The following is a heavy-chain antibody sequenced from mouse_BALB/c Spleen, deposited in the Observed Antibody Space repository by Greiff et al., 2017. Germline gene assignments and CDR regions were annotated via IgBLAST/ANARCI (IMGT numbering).Heavy chain of an antibody. CDR1: GYSITSGYY. J-gene: IGHJ3*01. CDR3: ARVFYDYVAWFAY. D-gene: IGHD2-4*01. V-gene: IGHV3-6*02. CDR2: ISYDGSN. Sequence: EVQLQQSGPGLVKPSQSLSLTCSVTGYSITSGYYWNWIRQFPGNKLEWMGYISYDGSNNYNPYLKNRISITRDTSKNQFFLKLNSVTTEDTATYVCARVFYDYVAWFAYWGQGTLVTVSA.